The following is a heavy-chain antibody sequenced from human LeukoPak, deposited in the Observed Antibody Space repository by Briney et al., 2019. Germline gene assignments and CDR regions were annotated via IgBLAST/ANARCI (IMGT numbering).Heavy chain of an antibody. CDR2: ISYDGSNK. J-gene: IGHJ4*02. Sequence: GGSLRLSCAASGFTFSRYAMHWVRQGPGKGLEWVAAISYDGSNKKYADSVKGRFTISRDNSKNTLYLQMNSLRAEDTAVYYCAARRLTVTTEIDYWGQGTLVTVSS. D-gene: IGHD4-17*01. CDR3: AARRLTVTTEIDY. V-gene: IGHV3-30*04. CDR1: GFTFSRYA.